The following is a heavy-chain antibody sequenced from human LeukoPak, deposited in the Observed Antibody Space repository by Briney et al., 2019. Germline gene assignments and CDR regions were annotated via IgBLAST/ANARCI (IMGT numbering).Heavy chain of an antibody. CDR2: INHSGST. J-gene: IGHJ4*02. CDR1: GGSFSGYY. V-gene: IGHV4-34*01. CDR3: ARGRRYGTSSGVFDY. D-gene: IGHD2-8*01. Sequence: SETLSLTCAVYGGSFSGYYWSWIRQPPGKGLEWIGEINHSGSTNYNPSLKSRVTISVVTSKNQFSLKPSSVTAADTAVYYCARGRRYGTSSGVFDYWGQGTPVTVSS.